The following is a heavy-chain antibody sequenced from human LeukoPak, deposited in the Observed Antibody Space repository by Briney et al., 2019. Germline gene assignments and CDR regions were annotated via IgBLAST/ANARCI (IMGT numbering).Heavy chain of an antibody. CDR1: GFAFSTYW. Sequence: GGSLRLSCAASGFAFSTYWMHWARHVPGKGRVWVSTINTAGSRTTYRDSVKGRFTISRDNAKSTLYLQMNSLRAEDTAVYYCARDHQPLRVYAFDIWGQGTMVTVSS. CDR2: INTAGSRT. D-gene: IGHD2-2*01. V-gene: IGHV3-74*03. J-gene: IGHJ3*02. CDR3: ARDHQPLRVYAFDI.